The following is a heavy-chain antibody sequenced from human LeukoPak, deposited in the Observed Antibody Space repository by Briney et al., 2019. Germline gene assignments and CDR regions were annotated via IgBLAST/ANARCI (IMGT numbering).Heavy chain of an antibody. D-gene: IGHD3-10*01. Sequence: PGGSLSLSCAASGFTFSIYGRHWVRQAPGKGLEWVAFIRHDESNNYYADSVKGRFTISRDNSKNTLYLQMNSLRAEDTAVYYCARAIWFGELLVWGQGTLVTVSS. CDR2: IRHDESNN. V-gene: IGHV3-30*02. J-gene: IGHJ4*02. CDR3: ARAIWFGELLV. CDR1: GFTFSIYG.